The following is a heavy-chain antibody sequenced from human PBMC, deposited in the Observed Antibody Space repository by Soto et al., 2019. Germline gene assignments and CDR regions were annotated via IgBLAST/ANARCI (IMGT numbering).Heavy chain of an antibody. CDR1: GFTFSTHW. J-gene: IGHJ4*02. CDR2: INSDGSTT. Sequence: EVQLLESGGGLIQPGGSLRVSCAASGFTFSTHWMHWVRQAPGKGLVWVSRINSDGSTTNYVDSVKGRFTISRDNAKNTVYLQMNSLRAEDTAVYYCARVPTGGYDWVWGQGTLVTVSS. D-gene: IGHD5-12*01. V-gene: IGHV3-74*01. CDR3: ARVPTGGYDWV.